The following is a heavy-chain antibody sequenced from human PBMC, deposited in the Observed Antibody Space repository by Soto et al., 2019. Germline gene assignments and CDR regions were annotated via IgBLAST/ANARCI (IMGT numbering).Heavy chain of an antibody. V-gene: IGHV4-4*02. CDR3: AIQDMAADYFAY. J-gene: IGHJ4*02. D-gene: IGHD6-19*01. Sequence: QVQLQESGPGLVKPSGTLSLTCAVSGGSISSNTWWSWVRQSPGKGLEWIGEIYHSGTTVYNPSLNSRVTMSVDKSTNQFSLKLSSVTAADTAIYYCAIQDMAADYFAYWGQGTLVTVSS. CDR2: IYHSGTT. CDR1: GGSISSNTW.